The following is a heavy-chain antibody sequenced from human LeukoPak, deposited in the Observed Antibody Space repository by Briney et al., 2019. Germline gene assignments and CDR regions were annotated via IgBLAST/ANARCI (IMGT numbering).Heavy chain of an antibody. CDR1: GFTSSSYG. D-gene: IGHD3-10*01. CDR3: ATYYYGSGSSTKVDY. V-gene: IGHV3-30*02. Sequence: PGGSLRLSCAASGFTSSSYGMHWVRQAPGKGLEWVAFIRYDGSNKYYADSVKGRFTISRDNSKNTLYLQMNSLRAEDTAVYYCATYYYGSGSSTKVDYWGQGTLVTVSS. CDR2: IRYDGSNK. J-gene: IGHJ4*02.